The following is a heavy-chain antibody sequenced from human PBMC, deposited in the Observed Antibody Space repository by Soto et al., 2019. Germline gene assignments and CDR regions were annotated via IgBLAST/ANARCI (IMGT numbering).Heavy chain of an antibody. Sequence: HGESLKISCKGSGYSFTSYWISWVRQMPGKGLEWMGRIDPSDSYTNYSPSFQGHVTISADKSISTAYLQWSSLKDSDTAMYYCARHQEIAARPIENWFDHWGQGTLVTVSS. D-gene: IGHD6-6*01. J-gene: IGHJ5*02. CDR2: IDPSDSYT. CDR1: GYSFTSYW. CDR3: ARHQEIAARPIENWFDH. V-gene: IGHV5-10-1*01.